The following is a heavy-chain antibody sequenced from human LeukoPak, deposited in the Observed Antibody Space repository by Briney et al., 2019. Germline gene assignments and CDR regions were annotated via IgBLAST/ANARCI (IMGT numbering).Heavy chain of an antibody. CDR1: GYTFANYG. J-gene: IGHJ4*02. D-gene: IGHD1-26*01. CDR2: INPNSGGT. Sequence: GASVKVSCKASGYTFANYGVNWVRQAPGQGLEWMGWINPNSGGTNYAQKFQGRVTMTRDTSISTAYMELSRLRSDDTAVYYCARDWRIVGASSEFDYWGQGTLVTVSS. V-gene: IGHV1-2*02. CDR3: ARDWRIVGASSEFDY.